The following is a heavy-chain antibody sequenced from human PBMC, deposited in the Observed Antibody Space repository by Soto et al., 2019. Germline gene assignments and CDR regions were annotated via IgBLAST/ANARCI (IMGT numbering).Heavy chain of an antibody. V-gene: IGHV1-69*02. CDR2: IIPILGIA. CDR1: GGTFSSYT. Sequence: ASVKVSCKASGGTFSSYTISWVRQAPGQGLEWMGRIIPILGIANYAQKFQGRVTITADKSTSTAYMELSSLRSEDTAVYYCARRFYDILTGYPEPNAYWGQGTLVTVSS. J-gene: IGHJ4*02. D-gene: IGHD3-9*01. CDR3: ARRFYDILTGYPEPNAY.